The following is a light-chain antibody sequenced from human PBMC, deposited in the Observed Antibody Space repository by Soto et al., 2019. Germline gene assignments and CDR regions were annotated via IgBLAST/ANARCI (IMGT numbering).Light chain of an antibody. CDR1: QDMGNF. CDR2: DAS. CDR3: QQYDNLPPFT. J-gene: IGKJ3*01. Sequence: DIQMTQSPSSLSASVGDRVTITSQASQDMGNFLYWYQQKPGKAPKLLIYDASNLETGVPSRLSGRGSGTDFTFTISSLQPEDIATYYCQQYDNLPPFTFGPGTKVDIK. V-gene: IGKV1-33*01.